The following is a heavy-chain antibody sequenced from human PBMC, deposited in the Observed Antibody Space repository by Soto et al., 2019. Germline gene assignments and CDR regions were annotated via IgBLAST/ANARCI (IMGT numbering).Heavy chain of an antibody. CDR1: GGSFSGYY. D-gene: IGHD4-4*01. Sequence: PSETLSLTCAVYGGSFSGYYWSWIRQPPGKGLEWIGEINHSGSTNYNPSLKSRVTISVDTSKNQFSLKLSSVTAADTAVYYCARGMTTVSSDWFDPWGQGTLVTASS. CDR2: INHSGST. CDR3: ARGMTTVSSDWFDP. J-gene: IGHJ5*02. V-gene: IGHV4-34*01.